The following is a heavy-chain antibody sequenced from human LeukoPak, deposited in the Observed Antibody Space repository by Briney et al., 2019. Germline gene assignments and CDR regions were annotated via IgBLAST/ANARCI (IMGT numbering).Heavy chain of an antibody. CDR2: INHSGST. CDR3: ARGLRDYYGSGSYYYFDY. Sequence: SETLSLTCAVYGGCFSGYYWSWIRQPPGKGLEWIGEINHSGSTNYNPSLKSRVTISVDTSKNQFSLKLSSVTAADTAVYYCARGLRDYYGSGSYYYFDYWGQGTLVTVSS. D-gene: IGHD3-10*01. V-gene: IGHV4-34*01. J-gene: IGHJ4*02. CDR1: GGCFSGYY.